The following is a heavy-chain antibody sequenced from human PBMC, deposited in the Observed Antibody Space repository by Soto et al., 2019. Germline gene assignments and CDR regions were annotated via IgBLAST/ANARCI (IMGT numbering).Heavy chain of an antibody. D-gene: IGHD6-25*01. CDR3: AREIAADPHYYGMDV. V-gene: IGHV3-30-3*01. CDR1: GFTFSTYT. CDR2: ISYDGSNK. J-gene: IGHJ6*02. Sequence: QVQLVESGGGVVQPGRSLRLSCAASGFTFSTYTMYWVRQAPGKGLEWVAVISYDGSNKYYAASVKGRFTISRDNSKKMLYLQMNSLRAEYTAVYYCAREIAADPHYYGMDVWGQGTTVTVSS.